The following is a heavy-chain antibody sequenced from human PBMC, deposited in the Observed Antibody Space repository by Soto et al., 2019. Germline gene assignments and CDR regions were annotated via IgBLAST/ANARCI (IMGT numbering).Heavy chain of an antibody. CDR3: AKVECSGGFCYAHFDY. D-gene: IGHD2-15*01. Sequence: QVQLVESGGGVVQPGTSLRLSCAASGFTFSDYAMHWVRQAPGKGLEWVAVISYNEKTKIYADSVKGRFTISRDNSRNTLYLQMNSLRAEDTATYYCAKVECSGGFCYAHFDYWGQGTPVTVSS. J-gene: IGHJ4*02. CDR2: ISYNEKTK. V-gene: IGHV3-30*04. CDR1: GFTFSDYA.